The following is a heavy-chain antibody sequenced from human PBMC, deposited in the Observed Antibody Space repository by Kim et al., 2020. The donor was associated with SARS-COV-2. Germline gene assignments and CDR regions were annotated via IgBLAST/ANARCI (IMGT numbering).Heavy chain of an antibody. Sequence: GGSLRLSCAASGFTFSSYAMHWVRQAPGKGLEWVAVISYDGSNKYYADSVKGRFTISRDNSKNTLYLQMNSLRAEDTAVYYCARGQIQLWSPTFGYWGQG. CDR2: ISYDGSNK. V-gene: IGHV3-30*04. J-gene: IGHJ4*02. CDR3: ARGQIQLWSPTFGY. D-gene: IGHD5-18*01. CDR1: GFTFSSYA.